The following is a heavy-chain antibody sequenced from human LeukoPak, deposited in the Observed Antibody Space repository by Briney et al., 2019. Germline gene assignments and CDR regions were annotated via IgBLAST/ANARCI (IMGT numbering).Heavy chain of an antibody. D-gene: IGHD2-2*01. CDR1: GYTFTGYH. CDR3: ARDQVAPGDY. J-gene: IGHJ4*02. V-gene: IGHV1-8*01. CDR2: MNPNSGNT. Sequence: GASVKVSCKASGYTFTGYHINWVRQATGQGLEWMEWMNPNSGNTGYAQKFQGRVTMTRNTSIRTAYMELTSLRSGDTAVYYCARDQVAPGDYWGQGTLVTVSS.